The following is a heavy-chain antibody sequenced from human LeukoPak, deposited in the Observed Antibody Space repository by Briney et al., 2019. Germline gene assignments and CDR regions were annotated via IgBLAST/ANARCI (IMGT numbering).Heavy chain of an antibody. CDR2: IRTDGTIT. CDR1: GFTFSSYW. D-gene: IGHD3-16*01. J-gene: IGHJ5*02. CDR3: ARMGPLRGGVMIT. V-gene: IGHV3-74*01. Sequence: GGSLRLSCAASGFTFSSYWMHWVRQAPGKGLVWVSRIRTDGTITTYADSVKGRFSISRDNAKNTLYLQMNSLRAEDTAVYYCARMGPLRGGVMITWGQGTLVTVSS.